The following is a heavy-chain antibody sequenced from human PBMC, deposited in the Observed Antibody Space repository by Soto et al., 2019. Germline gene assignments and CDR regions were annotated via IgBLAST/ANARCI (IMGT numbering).Heavy chain of an antibody. Sequence: GGSLRLSCAAPGFTFSSSAMTWVRQAPGKGLEWVAASSGSGGSTYYADSVKGRVTISRDNSKSTLYLQMNSLRAEDTALYCDLRLVLSFRGRGTPV. J-gene: IGHJ4*01. V-gene: IGHV3-23*01. CDR3: LRLVLSF. CDR2: SSGSGGST. D-gene: IGHD6-13*01. CDR1: GFTFSSSA.